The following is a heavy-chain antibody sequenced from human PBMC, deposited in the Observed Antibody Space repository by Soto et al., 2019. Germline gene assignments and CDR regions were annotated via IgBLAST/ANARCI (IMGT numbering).Heavy chain of an antibody. CDR3: AREGGLTTYYYYGMAV. D-gene: IGHD4-17*01. J-gene: IGHJ6*02. Sequence: PPGKGLEWIGNIYYSGSTYYNPSLKSRVTISVDTSKNQFSLKLSSVTAADTAVYYCAREGGLTTYYYYGMAVWVQGTTVIVSS. V-gene: IGHV4-30-4*01. CDR2: IYYSGST.